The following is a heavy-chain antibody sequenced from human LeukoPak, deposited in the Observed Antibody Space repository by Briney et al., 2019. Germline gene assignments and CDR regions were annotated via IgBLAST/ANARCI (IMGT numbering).Heavy chain of an antibody. D-gene: IGHD1-26*01. CDR2: IGTAGDT. J-gene: IGHJ6*02. CDR3: ARATRTIYSGSYYYYYGMDV. Sequence: GGSLRLSCAASGFTFSSYDMHWVRQATGKGLEWVSAIGTAGDTYYPGSVKGRFTISRENAKNSLYLQMNSLRAGDTAVYYCARATRTIYSGSYYYYYGMDVWGQGTTVTVSS. CDR1: GFTFSSYD. V-gene: IGHV3-13*01.